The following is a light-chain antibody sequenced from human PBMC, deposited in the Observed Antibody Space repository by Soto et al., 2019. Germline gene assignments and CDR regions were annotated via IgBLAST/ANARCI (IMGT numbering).Light chain of an antibody. J-gene: IGLJ1*01. CDR1: SSDVGGYNY. Sequence: QSALTQPASVTGSPGQSITISCTGTSSDVGGYNYVSWYQQHPGKAPKLLIYEVSYRPSGVSNRFSGAKSGNTASLTISGLQAEDEADYYCSSYTTNNTYVFGTGTQLTVL. V-gene: IGLV2-14*01. CDR2: EVS. CDR3: SSYTTNNTYV.